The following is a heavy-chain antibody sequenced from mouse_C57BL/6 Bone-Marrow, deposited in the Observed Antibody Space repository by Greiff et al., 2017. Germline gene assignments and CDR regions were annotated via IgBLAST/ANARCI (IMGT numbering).Heavy chain of an antibody. CDR2: ISYDGSN. J-gene: IGHJ3*01. CDR3: ASVWFAY. CDR1: GYSITSGYY. Sequence: EVQLQQSGPGLVKPSQSLSLTCSVTGYSITSGYYWNWIRQFPGNKLEWMGYISYDGSNNYNSSLKNQISITRDTSKNQFFLKLNSVTTEDTATYYCASVWFAYWGQGILVTVSA. V-gene: IGHV3-6*01.